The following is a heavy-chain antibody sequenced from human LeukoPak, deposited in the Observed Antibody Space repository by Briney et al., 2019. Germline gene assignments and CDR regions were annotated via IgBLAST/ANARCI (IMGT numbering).Heavy chain of an antibody. CDR2: ISDSGDYT. CDR3: AKDTSIGKYCTNGVCSPSDY. CDR1: GFTFSSYA. V-gene: IGHV3-23*01. Sequence: GGSLRLSCAGSGFTFSSYAMSWVRQAPGQGLEWVSVISDSGDYTSYADSVRGRFTISRDNSRNTLYLQMISLRPEDTAVYYCAKDTSIGKYCTNGVCSPSDYWGQGTLVTVSS. D-gene: IGHD2-8*01. J-gene: IGHJ4*02.